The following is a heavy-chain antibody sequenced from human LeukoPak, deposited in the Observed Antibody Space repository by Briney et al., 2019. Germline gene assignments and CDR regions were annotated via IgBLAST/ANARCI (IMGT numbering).Heavy chain of an antibody. CDR3: ARDPIQLAHFDY. D-gene: IGHD2-2*01. CDR1: GFSVSSNY. J-gene: IGHJ4*02. V-gene: IGHV3-66*01. CDR2: IYSDGRT. Sequence: GGSLRLSCVGSGFSVSSNYMNWVRQAPGRGLDWVSVIYSDGRTFYADSVKGRFTSSRDNAKNSLYLQMNSLRAEDTAVYYCARDPIQLAHFDYWGQGTLVTVSS.